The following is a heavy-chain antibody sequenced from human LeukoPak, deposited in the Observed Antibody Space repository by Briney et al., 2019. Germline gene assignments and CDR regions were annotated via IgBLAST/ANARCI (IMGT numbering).Heavy chain of an antibody. CDR3: ARGNGPGAYLIDY. Sequence: GGSLRLSCAASGFTFNNYAMSWVRQAPGKGLEWVAFMSNDGTNIYYADSVKGRFTISRDISKNTVYLQMNTLRPEDTAVYYCARGNGPGAYLIDYWGQGTLVTVSS. D-gene: IGHD3-10*01. V-gene: IGHV3-30*03. J-gene: IGHJ4*02. CDR1: GFTFNNYA. CDR2: MSNDGTNI.